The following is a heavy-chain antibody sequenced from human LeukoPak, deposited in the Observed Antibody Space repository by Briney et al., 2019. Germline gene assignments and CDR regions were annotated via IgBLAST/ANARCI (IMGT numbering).Heavy chain of an antibody. CDR3: ARDGHSGKVFDY. J-gene: IGHJ4*02. D-gene: IGHD5-12*01. V-gene: IGHV3-74*01. CDR2: INSDGSST. CDR1: GFTFSSYW. Sequence: GGSLRLSCAASGFTFSSYWMHWVRQAPGKGLVWVSRINSDGSSTSYADSVKGRFTISGDNAKNTLYLQMNSLRAEDTAVYYCARDGHSGKVFDYWGQGTLVTVSS.